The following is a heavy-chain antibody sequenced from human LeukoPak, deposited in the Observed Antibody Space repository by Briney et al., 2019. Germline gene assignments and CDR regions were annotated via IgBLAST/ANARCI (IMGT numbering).Heavy chain of an antibody. V-gene: IGHV4-39*01. CDR3: ARRKAYDFWSGYSKHHDAFDI. CDR1: GGSISSSSYY. D-gene: IGHD3-3*01. CDR2: IYYSGST. J-gene: IGHJ3*02. Sequence: KPSETLSLTCTVSGGSISSSSYYWGWIRQPPGKGLEWIGSIYYSGSTYYNPSLKSRVIISVDTSKNQFSLKLSSVTAADTAVYYCARRKAYDFWSGYSKHHDAFDIWGQGTMVTVSS.